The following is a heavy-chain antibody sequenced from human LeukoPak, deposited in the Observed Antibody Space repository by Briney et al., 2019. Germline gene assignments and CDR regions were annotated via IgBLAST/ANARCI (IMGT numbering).Heavy chain of an antibody. CDR1: GGSISSYY. J-gene: IGHJ4*02. CDR2: IYYSGST. Sequence: TSETLSPTCTVSGGSISSYYWSWIRQPPGKGLEWIGYIYYSGSTNYNPSLKSRVTISVDTSKNQFSLKLSSVTAADTAVYYCAKGYTGYVIDYWGQGTLVTVSS. CDR3: AKGYTGYVIDY. V-gene: IGHV4-59*01. D-gene: IGHD5-12*01.